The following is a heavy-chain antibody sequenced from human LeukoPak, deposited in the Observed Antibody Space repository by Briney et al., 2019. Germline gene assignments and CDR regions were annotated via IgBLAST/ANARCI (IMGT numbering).Heavy chain of an antibody. V-gene: IGHV4-39*01. Sequence: SETLSLTCTVSGGSISSSGYYWGWIRQPPGKGLEWIGSIYYSGSTYYNPSLKSRVTISVDTSKNQFSLKLSSVTAADTAVYYCARSSYYYDSWYFDYWGQGTLVTVSS. CDR2: IYYSGST. CDR1: GGSISSSGYY. J-gene: IGHJ4*02. D-gene: IGHD3-22*01. CDR3: ARSSYYYDSWYFDY.